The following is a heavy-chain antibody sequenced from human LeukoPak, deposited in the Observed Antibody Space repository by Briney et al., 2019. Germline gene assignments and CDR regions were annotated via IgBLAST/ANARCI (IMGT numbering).Heavy chain of an antibody. CDR1: GYTFTSYY. J-gene: IGHJ4*02. Sequence: ASVKVSCTASGYTFTSYYMHWVRQAPGQGLEWMGIINPSGGSTSYAQKFQGRVTMTRDTSTNTAYMELSSLRSEDTAVYFCARGEGRAVIGLYYFDYWGQGTLVTVSS. CDR3: ARGEGRAVIGLYYFDY. CDR2: INPSGGST. V-gene: IGHV1-46*01. D-gene: IGHD2-21*01.